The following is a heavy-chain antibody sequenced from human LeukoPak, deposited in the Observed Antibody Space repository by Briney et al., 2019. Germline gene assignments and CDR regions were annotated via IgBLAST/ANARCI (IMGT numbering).Heavy chain of an antibody. CDR2: INWNGGNT. CDR3: ANSGSYHYYFDY. J-gene: IGHJ4*02. Sequence: GGSLRLSCAASGFTFDDYGMTWVRQAPGKGLEWVSGINWNGGNTGYADSVKGRFTISRDNAQNSLYLQTNSLRDEGTALYYCANSGSYHYYFDYWGQGTLVTVSS. CDR1: GFTFDDYG. V-gene: IGHV3-20*04. D-gene: IGHD1-26*01.